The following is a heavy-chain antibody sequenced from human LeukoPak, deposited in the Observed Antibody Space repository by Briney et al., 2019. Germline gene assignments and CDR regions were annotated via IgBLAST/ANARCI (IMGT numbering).Heavy chain of an antibody. D-gene: IGHD6-19*01. Sequence: GGSLRLSCAASGFTVSSNYMSWVRQAPGKGLEWVSVIYSGGGTYYADSVKGRFTISRDNSKNTLYLQMNSLRAEDTAVYYCARASSSGRLYYYYYMDVWGKGTTVNVSS. V-gene: IGHV3-53*01. CDR2: IYSGGGT. J-gene: IGHJ6*03. CDR3: ARASSSGRLYYYYYMDV. CDR1: GFTVSSNY.